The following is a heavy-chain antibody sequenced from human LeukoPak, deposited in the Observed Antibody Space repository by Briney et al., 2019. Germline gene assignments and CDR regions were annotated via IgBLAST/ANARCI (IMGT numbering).Heavy chain of an antibody. CDR3: ARDANYYGSGSYDY. J-gene: IGHJ4*02. CDR2: ISAYNGNT. CDR1: GYTFTSYG. V-gene: IGHV1-18*01. Sequence: APVKVSCKASGYTFTSYGISWVRQAPGQGLEWMGWISAYNGNTNYAQKLQGRVTMTTDTSTSTAYMELRSLRSDDTAVYYCARDANYYGSGSYDYWGQGTLVTVSS. D-gene: IGHD3-10*01.